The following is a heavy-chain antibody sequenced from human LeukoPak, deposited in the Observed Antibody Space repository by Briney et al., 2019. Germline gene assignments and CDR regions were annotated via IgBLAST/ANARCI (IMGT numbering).Heavy chain of an antibody. V-gene: IGHV1-8*01. CDR1: GYSFTTYD. Sequence: ASVKVSCKASGYSFTTYDINWVRQAPGQGHEWMGWMNPNSGKTNFAQKFQGRVTMTRTTSISTAYMEVSSLRSEDTAVYYCARGLSPSDYWGQGTLVTVSS. J-gene: IGHJ4*02. CDR2: MNPNSGKT. CDR3: ARGLSPSDY.